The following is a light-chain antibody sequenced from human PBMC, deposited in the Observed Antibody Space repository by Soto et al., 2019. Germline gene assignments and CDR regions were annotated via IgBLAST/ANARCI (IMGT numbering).Light chain of an antibody. Sequence: ETVMTQSPVTLSLSPGEGATLSCRASESVSSNLAWYQQKPGQAPRLLIYGASSRATGIPDRFSGSGSGTDFTLTISCLQSEDFATYYCQQYYSYPPTFGQGTRLEI. J-gene: IGKJ5*01. CDR3: QQYYSYPPT. CDR1: ESVSSN. CDR2: GAS. V-gene: IGKV3D-15*01.